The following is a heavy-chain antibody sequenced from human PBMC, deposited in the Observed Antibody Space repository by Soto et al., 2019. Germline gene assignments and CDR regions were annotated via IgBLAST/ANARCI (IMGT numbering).Heavy chain of an antibody. CDR1: GYTFTSYD. V-gene: IGHV1-8*01. CDR3: ARVQLDRLDAFDV. J-gene: IGHJ3*01. Sequence: ASVKVSCKASGYTFTSYDINWVRQATGQGLEWMGWMNPNSGNTGYAQKFQGRVTMTRNTSTSTAYMELRSLRSDDTAVYYCARVQLDRLDAFDVWGQGTMVTVS. CDR2: MNPNSGNT. D-gene: IGHD1-1*01.